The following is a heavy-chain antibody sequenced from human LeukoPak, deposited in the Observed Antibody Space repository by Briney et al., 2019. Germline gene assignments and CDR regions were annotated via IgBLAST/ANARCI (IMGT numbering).Heavy chain of an antibody. J-gene: IGHJ4*02. D-gene: IGHD2-2*01. CDR3: ARGCSSTSCQTVFFDD. V-gene: IGHV3-11*06. CDR2: ISSSSSYT. CDR1: GFTFSDYY. Sequence: PGGSLRLSCAASGFTFSDYYMSWIRQAPGQGREWVSYISSSSSYTNYADSVKGRFTISRDNAKNSQYLQMNSRRAEDTAVYYCARGCSSTSCQTVFFDDWGQGTLVTVSS.